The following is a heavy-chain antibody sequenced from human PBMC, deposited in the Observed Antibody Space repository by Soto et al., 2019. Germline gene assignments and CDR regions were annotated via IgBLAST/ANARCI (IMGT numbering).Heavy chain of an antibody. V-gene: IGHV3-30*18. CDR2: ISYDGSNK. J-gene: IGHJ4*02. CDR1: GFTFSSYG. CDR3: AKEFEDIVVVVAATDY. Sequence: PGGSLRLSCAASGFTFSSYGMHWVRQAPGKGLEWVAVISYDGSNKYYADSVKGRFTISRDNSKNTLYLQMNSLRAEDTAVYYCAKEFEDIVVVVAATDYWGQGTLVTVSS. D-gene: IGHD2-15*01.